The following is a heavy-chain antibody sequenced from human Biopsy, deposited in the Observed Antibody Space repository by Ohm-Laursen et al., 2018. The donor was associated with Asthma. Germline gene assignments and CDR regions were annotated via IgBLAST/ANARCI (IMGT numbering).Heavy chain of an antibody. Sequence: RASVKVSCKTSGYPFNSAGITWVRQAPGQGLEWMGWISVYNGNTKVAQKLQDRVTMITDTSTSTAYMELRSLRSDDTAVYFCARAVDYSHYYGIDVWGQGTTVTVS. V-gene: IGHV1-18*01. CDR3: ARAVDYSHYYGIDV. CDR2: ISVYNGNT. J-gene: IGHJ6*02. D-gene: IGHD3-10*01. CDR1: GYPFNSAG.